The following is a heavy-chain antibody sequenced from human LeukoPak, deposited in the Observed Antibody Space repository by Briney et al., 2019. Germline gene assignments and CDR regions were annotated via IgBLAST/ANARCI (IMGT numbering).Heavy chain of an antibody. CDR1: GFTFSNYG. CDR2: ISSSSSSYI. J-gene: IGHJ4*02. D-gene: IGHD6-13*01. CDR3: ARYSSSWSFFDY. Sequence: SGGSLRLSCAGSGFTFSNYGMNWVRQAPGKGLEWVSSISSSSSSYIYYADSVKGRFTISRDNAKNSLYLQMNSLRAEDTAVYYCARYSSSWSFFDYWGQGTLVTVSS. V-gene: IGHV3-21*01.